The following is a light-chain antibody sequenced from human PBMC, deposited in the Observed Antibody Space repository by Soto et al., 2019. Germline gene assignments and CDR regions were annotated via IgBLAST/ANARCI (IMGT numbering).Light chain of an antibody. V-gene: IGKV1-27*01. Sequence: DIQMTQSPPSLSASVGDRVTITCRACQGIGKSLAWYQQKPGTVPKLLIYSASTLQSGVPSRFSGSGSGTDFTLAISSLQPEAVAAYYCQKYTTVPPTFGRFTRLEI. J-gene: IGKJ5*01. CDR2: SAS. CDR3: QKYTTVPPT. CDR1: QGIGKS.